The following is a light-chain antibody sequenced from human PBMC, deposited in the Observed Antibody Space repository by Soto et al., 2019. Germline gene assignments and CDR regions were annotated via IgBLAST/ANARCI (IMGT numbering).Light chain of an antibody. Sequence: PMTQSRSSLSASVGDRVTISCRASQSIGTSLNWFQQKPGEAPKFLIYGASSLQSGVPARFSGSGSGTDFTLTISSVQPEDFATYYCQQTYSVPHSFGGGTKVDIK. CDR3: QQTYSVPHS. J-gene: IGKJ4*01. V-gene: IGKV1-39*01. CDR1: QSIGTS. CDR2: GAS.